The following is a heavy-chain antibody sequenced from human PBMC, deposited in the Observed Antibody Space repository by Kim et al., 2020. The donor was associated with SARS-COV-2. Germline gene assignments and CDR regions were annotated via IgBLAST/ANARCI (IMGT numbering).Heavy chain of an antibody. Sequence: GGSLRLSCEASGFTFSSYSMNWVRQAPGKGLEWVSFISRDSGTIYYADSVKGRFTISRDNGKNSLYLRMNGLRAADTAVYYCARDQGILTGYFSEYCGQG. CDR2: ISRDSGTI. CDR1: GFTFSSYS. V-gene: IGHV3-48*04. D-gene: IGHD3-9*01. J-gene: IGHJ4*02. CDR3: ARDQGILTGYFSEY.